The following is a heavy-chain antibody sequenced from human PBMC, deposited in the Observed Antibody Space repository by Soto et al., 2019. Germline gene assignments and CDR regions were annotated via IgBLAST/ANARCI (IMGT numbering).Heavy chain of an antibody. V-gene: IGHV1-8*01. Sequence: QVQLVQSGAEVKKPGASVKVSCKASGYTFTSYDINWVRQATGPGLEWMGWMNPNSGNTGYAQKFPGRVTMTRNTAISTDYMELSSLRSEDTAVYYCARGYDFWRGYYTGYGYFQHLCQGALVTVS. D-gene: IGHD3-3*01. CDR3: ARGYDFWRGYYTGYGYFQH. J-gene: IGHJ1*01. CDR1: GYTFTSYD. CDR2: MNPNSGNT.